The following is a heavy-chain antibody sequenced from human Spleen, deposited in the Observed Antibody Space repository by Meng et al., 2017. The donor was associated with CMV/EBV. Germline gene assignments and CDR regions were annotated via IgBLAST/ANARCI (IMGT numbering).Heavy chain of an antibody. CDR3: ARGLYTQMNGYYGAFDI. V-gene: IGHV3-66*02. D-gene: IGHD3-9*01. CDR1: GFSVRSNY. Sequence: GGSLRLSCVVSGFSVRSNYMNWVRQAPGKGLEWVSVIYSGGTTYDADSVKGRFTISRDNSRNTLYLQMNSLRAEDTAVYYCARGLYTQMNGYYGAFDIWGQGTMVTVSS. J-gene: IGHJ3*02. CDR2: IYSGGTT.